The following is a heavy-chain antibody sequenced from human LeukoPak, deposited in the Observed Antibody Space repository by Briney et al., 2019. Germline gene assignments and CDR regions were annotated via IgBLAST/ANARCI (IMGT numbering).Heavy chain of an antibody. V-gene: IGHV4-59*01. J-gene: IGHJ4*02. CDR1: GGPISSYY. CDR2: IYNSGTT. D-gene: IGHD3-22*01. CDR3: ARAGDSSGYYLDY. Sequence: SEPVSLTCSVWGGPISSYYWSGIRPPPGKGLEWIGYIYNSGTTNYNPSLKSRVTISVDTSKNLFSLKLSSVTAADTAVYYCARAGDSSGYYLDYWGQGTLVTVSS.